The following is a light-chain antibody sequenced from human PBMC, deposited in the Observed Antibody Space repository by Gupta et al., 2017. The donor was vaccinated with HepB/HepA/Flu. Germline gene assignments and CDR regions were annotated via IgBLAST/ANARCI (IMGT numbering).Light chain of an antibody. CDR1: SSNVGSNT. V-gene: IGLV1-44*01. CDR2: SNN. Sequence: SVLTQPPSASGTPGQRVTIPCSGSSSNVGSNTVNWYQQLPGTAPKLLIYSNNQRPSGVPDRFSGSKSGTSASLALSGLQSEDEADDDCAAWDDSMNGEVFGTGTKVTVL. J-gene: IGLJ1*01. CDR3: AAWDDSMNGEV.